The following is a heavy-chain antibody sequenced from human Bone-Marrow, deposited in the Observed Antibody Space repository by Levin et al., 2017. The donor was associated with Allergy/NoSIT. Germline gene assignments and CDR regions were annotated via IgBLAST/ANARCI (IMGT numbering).Heavy chain of an antibody. CDR2: ISHDGNSE. V-gene: IGHV3-30-3*01. CDR3: ARDYNDGRGRFDS. D-gene: IGHD3-22*01. Sequence: GGSLRLSCVASGFTFGGYAMVWVRQAPGMGLECVAVISHDGNSEYSAESVKGRFTISRDNGKNTLDLQKNSLRDDATASYYCARDYNDGRGRFDSWGHRTLITVYS. J-gene: IGHJ5*01. CDR1: GFTFGGYA.